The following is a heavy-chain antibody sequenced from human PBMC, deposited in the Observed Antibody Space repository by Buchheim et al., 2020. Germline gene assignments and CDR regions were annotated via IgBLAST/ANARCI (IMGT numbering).Heavy chain of an antibody. D-gene: IGHD3-16*01. J-gene: IGHJ4*02. V-gene: IGHV3-7*01. CDR1: GFTFSSYW. CDR3: AREGTGGFDS. Sequence: EVQLVESGGGLVQPGGSLRLSCAASGFTFSSYWMSWVRQAPGEGREWVANIKQDGSQIEYVDSVKGRFTISRDNARRSLDLQMNSLRDEDTAVYYCAREGTGGFDSWGQGIL. CDR2: IKQDGSQI.